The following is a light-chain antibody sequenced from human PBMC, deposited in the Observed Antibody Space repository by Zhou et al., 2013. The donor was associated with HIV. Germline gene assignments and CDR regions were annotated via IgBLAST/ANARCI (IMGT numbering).Light chain of an antibody. Sequence: DIQMTQSPSSLSASTGDRVTITCQASQDISNYLNWYQQKPGKAPKLLIYEGSNLETGVPSRFSGSGSGTDFTFTISSLQPEDIAVYYCQQHDSLPLTFGPGTKVEIK. CDR2: EGS. V-gene: IGKV1-33*01. CDR1: QDISNY. J-gene: IGKJ3*01. CDR3: QQHDSLPLT.